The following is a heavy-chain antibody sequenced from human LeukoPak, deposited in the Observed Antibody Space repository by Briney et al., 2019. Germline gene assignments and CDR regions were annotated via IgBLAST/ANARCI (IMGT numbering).Heavy chain of an antibody. Sequence: PSGTLSLTCTVSGGSISSYYWSWIRQPPGKGLEWIGYIYYSGSTNYNPSLKSRVTISVDTSKNQFSLKLSSVTAADTAVYYCARGRSGYSSSPLQHWGQGTLVTVSS. CDR1: GGSISSYY. D-gene: IGHD6-13*01. J-gene: IGHJ1*01. V-gene: IGHV4-59*01. CDR3: ARGRSGYSSSPLQH. CDR2: IYYSGST.